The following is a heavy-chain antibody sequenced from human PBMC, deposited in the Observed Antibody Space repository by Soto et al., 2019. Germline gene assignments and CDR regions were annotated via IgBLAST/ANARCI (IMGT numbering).Heavy chain of an antibody. D-gene: IGHD3-22*01. CDR2: ISAYNGNT. CDR1: GYTFTSYG. Sequence: QVQLVQSGAEVKKPGASVKVSCKASGYTFTSYGISWVRQAPGQGLEWMGWISAYNGNTNYAQKLQGRVTMTTDTSXSXXYMELRSLRSDDTAVYYCARVLYYYDSSGYYHFDYWGQGTLVTVSS. J-gene: IGHJ4*02. CDR3: ARVLYYYDSSGYYHFDY. V-gene: IGHV1-18*01.